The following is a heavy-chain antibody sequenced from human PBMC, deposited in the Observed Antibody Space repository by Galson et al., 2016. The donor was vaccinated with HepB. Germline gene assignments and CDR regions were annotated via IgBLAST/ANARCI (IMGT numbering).Heavy chain of an antibody. J-gene: IGHJ4*02. CDR1: GFSLSTSGVG. Sequence: PALVKPTQTLTLTCTSSGFSLSTSGVGVGWIRQPPGEALEWLALIYWNDDKRYSPSLKSSFSITKDTSKNQVVLTMTNMDPVDTATYYCSRRTLHAGHWTFDYWGQGTLVTVSS. V-gene: IGHV2-5*01. CDR2: IYWNDDK. CDR3: SRRTLHAGHWTFDY. D-gene: IGHD1-1*01.